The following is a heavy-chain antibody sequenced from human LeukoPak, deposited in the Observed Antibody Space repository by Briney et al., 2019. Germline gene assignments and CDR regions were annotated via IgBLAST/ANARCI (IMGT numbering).Heavy chain of an antibody. D-gene: IGHD1-26*01. V-gene: IGHV3-23*01. Sequence: GGSLRLSCAASGFTFSSFSMNWVRQAPGKGLEWVSTISTDGFSTYYPDSVKGRFAISRDNSKNTLYLQMNSLRAEDTAVYYCARHWHSRDPYSGSYWVEAFDIWGQGTMVTVSS. J-gene: IGHJ3*02. CDR2: ISTDGFST. CDR3: ARHWHSRDPYSGSYWVEAFDI. CDR1: GFTFSSFS.